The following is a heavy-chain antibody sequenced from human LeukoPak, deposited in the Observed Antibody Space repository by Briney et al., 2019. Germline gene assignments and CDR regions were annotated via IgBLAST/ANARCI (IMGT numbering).Heavy chain of an antibody. Sequence: GTSLRLSCAASGFSFSNYGMHWVRQAPGKGLEWVTVIWYDGSNKYYAESVKGRFTISRDNSKNTVYLQMNSLRAEDTGVYYCARDQSGGAWKRFDYWGQGALVTVSS. CDR3: ARDQSGGAWKRFDY. D-gene: IGHD1-1*01. J-gene: IGHJ4*02. CDR2: IWYDGSNK. V-gene: IGHV3-33*01. CDR1: GFSFSNYG.